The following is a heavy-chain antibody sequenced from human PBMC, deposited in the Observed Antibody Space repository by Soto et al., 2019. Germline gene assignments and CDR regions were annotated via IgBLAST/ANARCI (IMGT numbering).Heavy chain of an antibody. V-gene: IGHV4-61*03. CDR2: ISYTGRT. D-gene: IGHD7-27*01. J-gene: IGHJ6*02. Sequence: SETLSLTCIVSGDSVTSGSYYWTWLRQPPGKGLEWIGYISYTGRTKYNPSLQSRVTISVDTSKNDFSLNLSSVTAADTAVYFCAREWGLLPYYVMNVWGHGTAVTAP. CDR1: GDSVTSGSYY. CDR3: AREWGLLPYYVMNV.